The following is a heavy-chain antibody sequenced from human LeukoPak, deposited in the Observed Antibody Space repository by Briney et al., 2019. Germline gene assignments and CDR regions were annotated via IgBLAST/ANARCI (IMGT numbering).Heavy chain of an antibody. CDR1: GYTFTGYY. D-gene: IGHD4-17*01. CDR3: ERTIYGDSLLSRGY. J-gene: IGHJ4*02. CDR2: INPNSGAT. V-gene: IGHV1-2*02. Sequence: ASVKVSCKASGYTFTGYYMHWVRQAPGQGLEWMGWINPNSGATNYAQKLQGRLTMTRDTSTSTAYMELSRLRSDDTAVYYCERTIYGDSLLSRGYWGQGTLVTVSS.